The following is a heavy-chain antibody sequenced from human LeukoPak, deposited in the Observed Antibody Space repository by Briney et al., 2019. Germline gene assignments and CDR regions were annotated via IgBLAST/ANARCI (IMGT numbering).Heavy chain of an antibody. Sequence: ASVKVSCKASGYTYTSYAMHWVRQAPGQRLEWMGWINAGNGNTKYSQKFQGRVTITRDTSASTAYMELSSLRSEDTAVYYCARVFTMVRGVITHFDYWGQGTLVTVSS. D-gene: IGHD3-10*01. CDR1: GYTYTSYA. CDR2: INAGNGNT. V-gene: IGHV1-3*01. J-gene: IGHJ4*02. CDR3: ARVFTMVRGVITHFDY.